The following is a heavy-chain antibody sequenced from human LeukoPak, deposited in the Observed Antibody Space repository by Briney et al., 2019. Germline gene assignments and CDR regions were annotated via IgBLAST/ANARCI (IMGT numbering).Heavy chain of an antibody. CDR1: GGSISSGSYY. J-gene: IGHJ6*03. CDR3: VRDTRYDMDV. V-gene: IGHV4-61*02. CDR2: VYISGTP. Sequence: SQTLSLTCTVSGGSISSGSYYWSWIRQPAGKGLEWIGRVYISGTPTYNPSLKGRVSMSVDTSRNQFSLTLTSVTAADTALYYCVRDTRYDMDVWGKGTTVTVSS.